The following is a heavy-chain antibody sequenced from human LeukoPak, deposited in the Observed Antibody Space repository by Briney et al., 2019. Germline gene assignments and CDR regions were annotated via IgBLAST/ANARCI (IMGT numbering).Heavy chain of an antibody. V-gene: IGHV3-23*01. CDR3: AKFSRGQKDFDY. D-gene: IGHD3-10*01. CDR1: GFTFSSYA. CDR2: ISGSGGST. J-gene: IGHJ4*02. Sequence: GGSLRLSCAASGFTFSSYAMSWVRQAPGKGLEWVSAISGSGGSTYYADSVKGRFTISRDNSKNALYLQMNSLRAEDTAVYYCAKFSRGQKDFDYWGQGTLVTVSS.